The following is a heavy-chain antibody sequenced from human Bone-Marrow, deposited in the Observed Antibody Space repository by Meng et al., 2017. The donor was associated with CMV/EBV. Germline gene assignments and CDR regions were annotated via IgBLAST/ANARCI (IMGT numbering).Heavy chain of an antibody. V-gene: IGHV3-66*02. CDR2: IYSGGST. Sequence: GESLKISCAASGFTVSSNYMSWVRQAPGKGLEWVSVIYSGGSTYYADSVKGRFTISRDNSKNTLYLQMNSLRAEDTAVYYCARDQDFWSGYHTHNFDYWGQGTLVTVSS. J-gene: IGHJ4*02. CDR3: ARDQDFWSGYHTHNFDY. CDR1: GFTVSSNY. D-gene: IGHD3-3*01.